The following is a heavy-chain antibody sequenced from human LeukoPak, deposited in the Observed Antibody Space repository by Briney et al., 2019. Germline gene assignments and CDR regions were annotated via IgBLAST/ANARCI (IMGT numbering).Heavy chain of an antibody. CDR2: ISAYNGNT. D-gene: IGHD6-19*01. Sequence: ASVKVSCKASGYTFTSYGISWVRQAPGQGLEWMGWISAYNGNTNYAQKLQGRVTMTTVTSTSTAYMELRSLRSDDTAVYYCARDSSDFQWLEYFDYWGQGTLVTVSS. V-gene: IGHV1-18*01. CDR3: ARDSSDFQWLEYFDY. J-gene: IGHJ4*02. CDR1: GYTFTSYG.